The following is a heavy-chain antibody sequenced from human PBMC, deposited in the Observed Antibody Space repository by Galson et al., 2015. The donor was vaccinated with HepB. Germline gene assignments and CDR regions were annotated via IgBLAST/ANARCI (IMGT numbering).Heavy chain of an antibody. V-gene: IGHV3-33*01. CDR1: GFTFNNYA. Sequence: SLRLSCAASGFTFNNYAMHWVRQAPGKGLEWVAIIWNDGSNKYYADSVKGRFTISRDNSKNTLYLQMNSLRAEDTAVYYCARPHGSGSNWFDPWGQGTLVTVSS. CDR3: ARPHGSGSNWFDP. CDR2: IWNDGSNK. D-gene: IGHD6-19*01. J-gene: IGHJ5*02.